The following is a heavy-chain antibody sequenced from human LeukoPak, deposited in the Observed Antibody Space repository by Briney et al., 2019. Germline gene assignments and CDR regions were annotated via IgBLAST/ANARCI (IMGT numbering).Heavy chain of an antibody. Sequence: GRSLRLSCAASGFNFSSYGMHWVRQAPGKGLEWMAVISYDGTNKYYADSVKGRFTISRDNSKDTSFLQMNSLRVEDTAVFYCAVGDGPGLWGQGTLVTVSS. J-gene: IGHJ4*02. CDR2: ISYDGTNK. D-gene: IGHD3-10*01. CDR1: GFNFSSYG. CDR3: AVGDGPGL. V-gene: IGHV3-30*03.